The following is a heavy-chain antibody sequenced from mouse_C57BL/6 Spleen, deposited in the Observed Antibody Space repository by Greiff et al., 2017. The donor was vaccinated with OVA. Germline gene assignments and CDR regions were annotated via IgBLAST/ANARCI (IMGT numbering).Heavy chain of an antibody. Sequence: VQLQQSGAELARPGASVKLSCKASGYTFTSYGISWVKQRTGQGLEWIGEIYPRSGNTYYNEKFKGKATLTEDKSSSTAYMELRSLTSEDSAVYFCARGGYGPYWYFDVWGTGTTVTVSS. V-gene: IGHV1-81*01. CDR1: GYTFTSYG. J-gene: IGHJ1*03. CDR2: IYPRSGNT. D-gene: IGHD1-1*02. CDR3: ARGGYGPYWYFDV.